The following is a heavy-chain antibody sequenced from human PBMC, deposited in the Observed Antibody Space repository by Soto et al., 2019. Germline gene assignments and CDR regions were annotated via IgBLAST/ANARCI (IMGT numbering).Heavy chain of an antibody. CDR3: ARARITIFGVALDV. CDR2: INHSGST. J-gene: IGHJ6*02. Sequence: SETLSLTCAVYGGSFSGYYWSWIRQPPGKGLEWIGEINHSGSTNYNPSLKSRVTISVDTSKNQFSLKLSSVTAADTAVYYCARARITIFGVALDVWGQGTTVTVSS. CDR1: GGSFSGYY. V-gene: IGHV4-34*01. D-gene: IGHD3-3*01.